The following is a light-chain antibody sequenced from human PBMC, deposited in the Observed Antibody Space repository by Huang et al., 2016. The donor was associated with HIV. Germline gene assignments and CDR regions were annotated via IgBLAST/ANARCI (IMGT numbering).Light chain of an antibody. CDR1: QYITDY. V-gene: IGKV1-33*01. Sequence: DIQVTQSPYSLSASVGDRVTITCQASQYITDYLNWYQQTQGKAPKLMISYASNLASGVPSRFSGTRSGTDFTLTITSLQPEDIATYYCQQYDTLPYTCGQGTKLEI. CDR3: QQYDTLPYT. CDR2: YAS. J-gene: IGKJ2*01.